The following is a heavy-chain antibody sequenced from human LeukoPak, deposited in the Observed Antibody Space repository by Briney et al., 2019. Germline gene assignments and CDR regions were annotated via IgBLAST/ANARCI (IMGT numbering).Heavy chain of an antibody. D-gene: IGHD4-11*01. J-gene: IGHJ4*02. V-gene: IGHV3-23*01. CDR1: GFTFSTYA. CDR3: ARLQWDLPISWGYFGY. Sequence: GGSLRLSCAASGFTFSTYAMSWVPQAPGKGLEWVSTISGSDDRIYYADSVKGRFTISRDNSKNTLYLHMNSLRAEDTAVYYCARLQWDLPISWGYFGYWGQGTLVTVYS. CDR2: ISGSDDRI.